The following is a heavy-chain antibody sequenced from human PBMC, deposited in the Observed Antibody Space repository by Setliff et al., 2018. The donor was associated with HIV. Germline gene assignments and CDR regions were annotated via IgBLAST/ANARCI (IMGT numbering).Heavy chain of an antibody. J-gene: IGHJ4*02. CDR1: GFTFNAYS. V-gene: IGHV3-30*04. D-gene: IGHD3-10*01. Sequence: GSLRLSCAASGFTFNAYSIHWVRQAPGKGLEWVAVISDDGGQTYYAGSVEGRFTIFRDNSKNTMYLQMHSLRGDDTAIYYCAREKGNTPTAYYLDYWGQGTLVTVSS. CDR3: AREKGNTPTAYYLDY. CDR2: ISDDGGQT.